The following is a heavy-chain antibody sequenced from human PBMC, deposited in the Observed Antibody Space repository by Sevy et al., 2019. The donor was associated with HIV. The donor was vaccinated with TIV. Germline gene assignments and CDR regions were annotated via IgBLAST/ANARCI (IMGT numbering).Heavy chain of an antibody. CDR3: ARVKEGIFGVVVGQFDS. CDR2: IKTDNGNT. Sequence: GSVKVSCKASGYSFTNYAIHWVRQAPGQGLEWMGWIKTDNGNTKYSQRFQGRVTITRDTSATTAYMEMSSLRYDDTALYFCARVKEGIFGVVVGQFDSWGQGTLVTVSS. CDR1: GYSFTNYA. V-gene: IGHV1-3*04. D-gene: IGHD3-3*01. J-gene: IGHJ4*02.